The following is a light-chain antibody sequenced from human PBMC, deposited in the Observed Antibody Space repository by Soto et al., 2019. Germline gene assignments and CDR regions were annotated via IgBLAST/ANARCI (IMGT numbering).Light chain of an antibody. CDR3: CSYAGSRTYV. Sequence: QSALTQPASVSGPPGQSIAISCNGSSSDVGSYDLVSWYLQYPGKAPKVIIFEGTKRPSGVSDRFSGSKSGNTASLTISGLQTEDEADYYCCSYAGSRTYVFGPGTKV. V-gene: IGLV2-23*01. CDR1: SSDVGSYDL. J-gene: IGLJ1*01. CDR2: EGT.